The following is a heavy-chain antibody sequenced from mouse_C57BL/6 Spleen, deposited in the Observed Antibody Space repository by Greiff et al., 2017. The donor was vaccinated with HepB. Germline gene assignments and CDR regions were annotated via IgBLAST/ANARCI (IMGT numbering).Heavy chain of an antibody. CDR1: GYTFSSSW. J-gene: IGHJ1*03. CDR2: IYPGDGDT. CDR3: ARRGITTASRYFDV. V-gene: IGHV1-82*01. Sequence: VQLQQSGPELVKPGASVKISCKASGYTFSSSWMNWVKQRPGKGLEWIGRIYPGDGDTNYNGKFKGKATLTADKSSSTAYMQLSSLTSEDSAVYVYARRGITTASRYFDVWGTGTTVTVSS. D-gene: IGHD1-2*01.